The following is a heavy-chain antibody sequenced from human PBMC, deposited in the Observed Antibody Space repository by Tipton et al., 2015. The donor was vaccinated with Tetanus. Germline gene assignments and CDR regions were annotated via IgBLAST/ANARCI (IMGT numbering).Heavy chain of an antibody. Sequence: TLSLTCTVSGGSITDKRYYWGWIRQPPGKGLEWIASIYFEGSTYYNPSLKNRVTIAVDTAQNLFSLSLTSVTAADTAVYYCARRLYGYWFDPWGQGALVTVSS. D-gene: IGHD3-10*01. V-gene: IGHV4-39*01. CDR1: GGSITDKRYY. J-gene: IGHJ5*02. CDR2: IYFEGST. CDR3: ARRLYGYWFDP.